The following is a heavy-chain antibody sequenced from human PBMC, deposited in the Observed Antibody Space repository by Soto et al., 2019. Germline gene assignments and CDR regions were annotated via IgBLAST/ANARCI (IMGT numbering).Heavy chain of an antibody. Sequence: GGSLRLSCAASGFTFSSYSMNWVRQAPGKGLEWVSSISSSSSYIYYADSVKGRFTISRDNAKNSLYLQMNSLRAEDTAVYYCARDTILDYGDSRSREKPDYWGQGTLVTVSS. J-gene: IGHJ4*02. D-gene: IGHD4-17*01. CDR2: ISSSSSYI. CDR1: GFTFSSYS. V-gene: IGHV3-21*01. CDR3: ARDTILDYGDSRSREKPDY.